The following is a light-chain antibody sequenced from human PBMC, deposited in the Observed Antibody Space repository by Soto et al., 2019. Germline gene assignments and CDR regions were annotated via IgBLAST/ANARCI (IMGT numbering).Light chain of an antibody. CDR3: SSYTYSSTLVV. Sequence: QSALTQRASVSGSPGQSITISCTGTSIDIGGYNYVSWYQQHPGKAPKLMIYEVSDRPSGVSNRFSGSKSGNTASLTISGLQAEDEADYYCSSYTYSSTLVVFGAGTKVTVL. V-gene: IGLV2-14*01. CDR1: SIDIGGYNY. J-gene: IGLJ2*01. CDR2: EVS.